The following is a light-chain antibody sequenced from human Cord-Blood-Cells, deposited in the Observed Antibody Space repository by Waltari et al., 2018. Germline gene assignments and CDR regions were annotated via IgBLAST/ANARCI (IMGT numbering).Light chain of an antibody. V-gene: IGLV3-25*03. CDR1: ALPTQY. Sequence: SYELTQPPSVSVSPGQTARITCSGDALPTQYAYWYQQKPGQAPVLVIYKDSARPSGIPERFSGSSSGTTVTLTISGVQAEDEADYYCQSADSSGTYYVFGTGTKVTVL. CDR2: KDS. J-gene: IGLJ1*01. CDR3: QSADSSGTYYV.